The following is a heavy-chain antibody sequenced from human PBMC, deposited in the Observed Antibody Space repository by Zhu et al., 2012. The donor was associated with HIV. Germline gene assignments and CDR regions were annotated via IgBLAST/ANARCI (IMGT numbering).Heavy chain of an antibody. Sequence: QVQLQESGPGLVKPSETLSLTCTVSGGSISSHYWSWIRQPPGKGLEWIGYIYYSGSTNYNPSLKSRVTISVDTSKNQFSLKLSSVTAADTAVYYCARGVYGDYEGYYYGMDVWGQGTTVTVSS. CDR3: ARGVYGDYEGYYYGMDV. V-gene: IGHV4-59*11. J-gene: IGHJ6*02. D-gene: IGHD4-17*01. CDR1: GGSISSHY. CDR2: IYYSGST.